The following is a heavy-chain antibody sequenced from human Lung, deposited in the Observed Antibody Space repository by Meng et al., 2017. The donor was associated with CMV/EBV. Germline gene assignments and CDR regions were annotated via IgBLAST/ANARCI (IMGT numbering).Heavy chain of an antibody. CDR1: GFTFSSYA. Sequence: GGSLRLSCAASGFTFSSYAMSWVRQAPGKGLEWVSAISGSGGSAYYADSVKGRFTISRDNSKNTLYLQMNSLRAEDTAVYYCARAPIPYYGMDVWGQGTTVTVSS. V-gene: IGHV3-23*01. CDR2: ISGSGGSA. CDR3: ARAPIPYYGMDV. J-gene: IGHJ6*01.